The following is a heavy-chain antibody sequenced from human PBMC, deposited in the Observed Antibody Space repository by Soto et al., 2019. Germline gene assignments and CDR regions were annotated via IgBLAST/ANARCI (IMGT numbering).Heavy chain of an antibody. V-gene: IGHV4-34*01. D-gene: IGHD4-17*01. CDR1: GGSFSGYY. CDR2: INHSGST. J-gene: IGHJ4*02. Sequence: QVQLQQWGAGLLKPSETLSLTCAVYGGSFSGYYWSWIRQPPGKGLEWIGEINHSGSTNYNPSLKSRVTISVDTSKNQFSLKLSSVTAADTAVYYCASGTYDYGDYVADYWGQGTLVTVSS. CDR3: ASGTYDYGDYVADY.